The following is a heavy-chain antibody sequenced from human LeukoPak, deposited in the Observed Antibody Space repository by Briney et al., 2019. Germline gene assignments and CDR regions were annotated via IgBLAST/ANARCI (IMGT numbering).Heavy chain of an antibody. V-gene: IGHV2-5*01. Sequence: ESGPTLVNPTQTLTLTCTFSGFSLSTSGVGVGWIRQPPGKALEWLALIYWNDDKRYSPSLKSRLTITKDTSKNQVVLTMTNMDPVDTATYYCAHLMRTIFGVGSPRNWGQGTLVTVSS. J-gene: IGHJ4*02. CDR3: AHLMRTIFGVGSPRN. CDR2: IYWNDDK. D-gene: IGHD3-3*01. CDR1: GFSLSTSGVG.